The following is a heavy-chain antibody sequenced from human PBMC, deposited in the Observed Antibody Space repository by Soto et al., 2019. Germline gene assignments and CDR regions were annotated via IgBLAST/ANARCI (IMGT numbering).Heavy chain of an antibody. CDR2: IYYSGST. J-gene: IGHJ5*02. CDR1: GGSISSYY. CDR3: ARGIVVVPPYNWFDP. D-gene: IGHD2-2*01. V-gene: IGHV4-59*01. Sequence: SETLSLTCTVSGGSISSYYWSWIRQPPGKGLEWIGYIYYSGSTNYNPSLKSRVTISVDTSKNQFSLKLSSVTAADTAVYYCARGIVVVPPYNWFDPWGQGTLVTVSS.